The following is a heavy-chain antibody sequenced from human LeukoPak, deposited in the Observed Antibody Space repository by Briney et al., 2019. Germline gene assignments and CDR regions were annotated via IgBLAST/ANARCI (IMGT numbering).Heavy chain of an antibody. CDR1: SRSINSYY. J-gene: IGHJ4*02. V-gene: IGHV4-59*08. CDR3: IGDRGCLGHFDY. Sequence: SETLSLTCTVDSRSINSYYWSCIRQPPGKGLEYIEYIYYSGSTDYNPSLKSRVTISVDTSKNRFSLNLSSGTAADTAGYYCIGDRGCLGHFDYWGQGTLVTVSS. D-gene: IGHD3-3*01. CDR2: IYYSGST.